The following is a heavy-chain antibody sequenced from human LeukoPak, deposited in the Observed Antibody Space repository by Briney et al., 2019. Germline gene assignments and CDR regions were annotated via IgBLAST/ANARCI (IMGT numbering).Heavy chain of an antibody. CDR3: ARAEKRGYSYSPSY. CDR2: INPNSGGT. Sequence: ASVKVSCKASGYTFTGYYMHWVRQAPGQGLEWMGWINPNSGGTNYAQKFQGRVTMTGDTSISTAYMELSRLRSDDTAVYYCARAEKRGYSYSPSYWGQGTLVTVSS. J-gene: IGHJ4*02. V-gene: IGHV1-2*02. CDR1: GYTFTGYY. D-gene: IGHD5-18*01.